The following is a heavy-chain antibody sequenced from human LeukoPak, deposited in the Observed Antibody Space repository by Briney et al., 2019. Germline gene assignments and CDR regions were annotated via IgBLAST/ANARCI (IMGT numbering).Heavy chain of an antibody. J-gene: IGHJ4*02. CDR1: GVSIGSYY. D-gene: IGHD2-21*01. Sequence: SETLSLTCTVSGVSIGSYYWSWIRQPAGKGLEWIARIYTSGSTNYNPSLKSRATMSVETSKNQFSLKLSSVTAADTAVYYCAREAPYCGGDCYTDYWGEGTLVTVSS. CDR2: IYTSGST. V-gene: IGHV4-4*07. CDR3: AREAPYCGGDCYTDY.